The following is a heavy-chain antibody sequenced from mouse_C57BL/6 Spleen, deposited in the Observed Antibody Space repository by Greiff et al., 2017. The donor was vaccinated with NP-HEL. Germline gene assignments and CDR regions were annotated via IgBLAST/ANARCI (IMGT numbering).Heavy chain of an antibody. CDR3: TRRGWFSWFAY. D-gene: IGHD2-3*01. Sequence: VQLQESGAELVRPGASVTLSCKASGYTFTDYEMHWVKQTPVHGLEWIGAIDPETGGTAYNQKFKGKAILTADKSSSTAYMELRSLTSEDSAVYYRTRRGWFSWFAYWGQGTLVTVSA. V-gene: IGHV1-15*01. CDR1: GYTFTDYE. J-gene: IGHJ3*01. CDR2: IDPETGGT.